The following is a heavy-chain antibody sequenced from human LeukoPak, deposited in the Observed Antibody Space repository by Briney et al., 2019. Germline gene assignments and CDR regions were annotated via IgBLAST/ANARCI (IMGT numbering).Heavy chain of an antibody. CDR2: ISYDGSNK. CDR1: GFTFSSYG. V-gene: IGHV3-30*18. D-gene: IGHD4-17*01. CDR3: AKDKSDYVPMDV. J-gene: IGHJ6*02. Sequence: SGGSLRLSCAASGFTFSSYGMHWVRQAPGKGLEWVAVISYDGSNKYYADSVKGRFTISRDNSKNTLYLQMNSLRAEDTAVYYCAKDKSDYVPMDVWGQGTTVTVSS.